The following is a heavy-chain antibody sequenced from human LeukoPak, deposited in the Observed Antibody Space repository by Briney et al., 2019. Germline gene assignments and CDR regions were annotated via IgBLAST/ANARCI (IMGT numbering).Heavy chain of an antibody. CDR2: ISSNGGST. V-gene: IGHV3-64D*06. CDR1: GFTFSSYA. CDR3: VKLGSSSDFDY. Sequence: GGSLRLACSAYGFTFSSYAMHWVRQAPGKGLEYVSAISSNGGSTYYADSVKGRFTISRDNSKNTLYLQMSSLRAEDTAVYYCVKLGSSSDFDYWGQGTLVTVSS. J-gene: IGHJ4*02. D-gene: IGHD6-13*01.